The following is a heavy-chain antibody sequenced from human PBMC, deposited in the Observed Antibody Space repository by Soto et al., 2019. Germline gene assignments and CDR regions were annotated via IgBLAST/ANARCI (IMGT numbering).Heavy chain of an antibody. CDR3: AREFSSQLPIDY. Sequence: PGGSLRLSCAASGFTFSSHSMNWVRQAPGKGLEWVASIYRSSVFRFGPNEFYADSVRGRFIISRDNTNNLVFLQMDSLRVEDTAVYYCAREFSSQLPIDYWGQGTLVTVSS. CDR2: IYRSSVFRFGPNE. CDR1: GFTFSSHS. J-gene: IGHJ4*02. V-gene: IGHV3-21*01.